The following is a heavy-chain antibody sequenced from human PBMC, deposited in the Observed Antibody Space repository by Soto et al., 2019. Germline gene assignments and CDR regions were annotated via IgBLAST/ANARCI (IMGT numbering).Heavy chain of an antibody. J-gene: IGHJ4*02. CDR1: GFTFDDYA. CDR2: ITWNSVYT. Sequence: EVQLVESGGGLVQPGRSLRLSCAASGFTFDDYAMHWVRQAPGKGLEWVSYITWNSVYTGYGDSVKGRFTISRDNDNNSLYLQMNSLKPEDTAFYYCAKALYGSSSSPIDFWGQGTLVTVSS. CDR3: AKALYGSSSSPIDF. V-gene: IGHV3-9*01. D-gene: IGHD6-13*01.